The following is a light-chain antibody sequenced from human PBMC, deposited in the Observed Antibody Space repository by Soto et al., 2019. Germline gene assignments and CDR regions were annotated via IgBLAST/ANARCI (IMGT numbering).Light chain of an antibody. CDR2: GAY. CDR1: QSVTSRN. J-gene: IGKJ4*01. Sequence: DIVLTQSPGTLSLSPGERATLSCRASQSVTSRNLAWYRQKPGQATRLLIYGAYSRATGIPDRFSGSGSGTDFTFTISRLEAEDFAVYYCQQYGSALALTFGGGTKVEIK. V-gene: IGKV3-20*01. CDR3: QQYGSALALT.